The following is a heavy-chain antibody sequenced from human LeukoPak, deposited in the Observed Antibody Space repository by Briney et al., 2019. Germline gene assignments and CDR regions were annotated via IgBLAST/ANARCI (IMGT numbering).Heavy chain of an antibody. J-gene: IGHJ4*02. CDR3: GRSMYYYDSSGYYSDY. CDR1: GGSISTSNYY. V-gene: IGHV4-39*01. D-gene: IGHD3-22*01. Sequence: SEALSLTCTVSGGSISTSNYYWGWIRQPPGKGLEWIGSIYNNGDTYDNPSLKSRVTISVDTSKNQFSLKLSSVTAADTAVCYCGRSMYYYDSSGYYSDYWGQGTLVTVSS. CDR2: IYNNGDT.